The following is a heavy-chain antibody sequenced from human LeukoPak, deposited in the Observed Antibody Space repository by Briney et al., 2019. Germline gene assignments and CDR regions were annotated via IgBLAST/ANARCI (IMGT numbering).Heavy chain of an antibody. CDR1: GFTFSSHS. J-gene: IGHJ4*02. Sequence: GGSLRLSCAASGFTFSSHSMNWVRQAPGKGLEWVAVILSDGSNKYYADSVEGRFTISRDNSKNTLYLQMNSLRAEDTAVYYCAKDRRDGYNYLFDYWGQGTLVTVSS. CDR3: AKDRRDGYNYLFDY. D-gene: IGHD5-24*01. V-gene: IGHV3-30*18. CDR2: ILSDGSNK.